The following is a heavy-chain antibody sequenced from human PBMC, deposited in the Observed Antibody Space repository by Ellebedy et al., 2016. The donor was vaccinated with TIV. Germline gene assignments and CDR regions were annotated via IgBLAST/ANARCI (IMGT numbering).Heavy chain of an antibody. J-gene: IGHJ4*02. V-gene: IGHV3-74*01. D-gene: IGHD3-9*01. CDR2: LSPDGHNA. CDR3: TRDFDAGHGY. CDR1: GFTFSSYW. Sequence: GESLKISCAASGFTFSSYWMHWVRQAPGKGLVWVSRLSPDGHNAGYADSVKGRFTVSRDNSKNTLYLQMDSLRGDDTAVYYCTRDFDAGHGYWGQGTLVTVSS.